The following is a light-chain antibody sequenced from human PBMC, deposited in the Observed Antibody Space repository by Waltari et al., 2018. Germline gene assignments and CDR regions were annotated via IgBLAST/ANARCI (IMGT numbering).Light chain of an antibody. CDR2: EVS. CDR1: SSDVGGYNY. J-gene: IGLJ3*02. CDR3: SSYAGSINWV. Sequence: QSALTQPPSASGSPGPAVTISCTGTSSDVGGYNYFSLYQQHPVKAPQLMIYEVSKRPSGVPDRFSGSKSGNTASLTVSGLPAEDEADYYCSSYAGSINWVFGGGTKLTVL. V-gene: IGLV2-8*01.